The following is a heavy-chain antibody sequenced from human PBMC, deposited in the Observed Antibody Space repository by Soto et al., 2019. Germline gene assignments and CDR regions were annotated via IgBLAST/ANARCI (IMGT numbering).Heavy chain of an antibody. V-gene: IGHV3-11*01. Sequence: QVQLVESGGGLVKPGGSLRLSCAVSGFTFKDFCMGWIRQAPGKGLEWVSYISSGGTTIYYADSVKGRFTSSRDNAKNSLYLQMNSLRAEDTAVYYCARDLQALLLPDVFDIWGQGTMVTVSS. J-gene: IGHJ3*02. D-gene: IGHD2-15*01. CDR2: ISSGGTTI. CDR1: GFTFKDFC. CDR3: ARDLQALLLPDVFDI.